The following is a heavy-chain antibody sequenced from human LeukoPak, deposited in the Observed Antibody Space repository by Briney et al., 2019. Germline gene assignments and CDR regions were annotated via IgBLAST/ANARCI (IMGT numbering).Heavy chain of an antibody. CDR3: AKDSKTYYELLTGYDY. D-gene: IGHD3-9*01. CDR2: ISWNSGSI. CDR1: GFTFSSYW. J-gene: IGHJ4*02. V-gene: IGHV3-9*01. Sequence: GGSLRLSCAASGFTFSSYWIHWVRQAPGKGLEWVSGISWNSGSIGYADSVKGRFTISRDNAKNSLYLQMNSLRAEDTALYYCAKDSKTYYELLTGYDYWGQGTLVTVSS.